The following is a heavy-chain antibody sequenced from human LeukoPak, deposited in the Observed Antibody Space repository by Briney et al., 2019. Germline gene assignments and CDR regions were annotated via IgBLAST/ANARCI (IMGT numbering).Heavy chain of an antibody. CDR1: GYTFTRYG. V-gene: IGHV1-18*04. J-gene: IGHJ4*02. D-gene: IGHD2-15*01. Sequence: ASVKVSCKASGYTFTRYGITWVRQAPGQGLEWMGWISTYDGDTYYAQKFQGRVTMTRGTSASTAYVELRGLRSDDTALYYCARDVLNRCIGGICPIDDWGQGTLVTVSS. CDR2: ISTYDGDT. CDR3: ARDVLNRCIGGICPIDD.